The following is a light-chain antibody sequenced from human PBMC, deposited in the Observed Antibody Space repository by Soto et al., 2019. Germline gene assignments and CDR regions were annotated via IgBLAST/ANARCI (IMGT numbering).Light chain of an antibody. Sequence: DVVMTQTRPSLSVAPGQPASISCKSSQSLLHITGETFLFWYLQKPGQSPRLLIYEVSTRVSGVPDRFSGSGSGTDFTLEISRVETDDVGIYYCMQSTQLPPTFGQGTRLEIK. CDR2: EVS. CDR1: QSLLHITGETF. V-gene: IGKV2D-29*02. J-gene: IGKJ5*01. CDR3: MQSTQLPPT.